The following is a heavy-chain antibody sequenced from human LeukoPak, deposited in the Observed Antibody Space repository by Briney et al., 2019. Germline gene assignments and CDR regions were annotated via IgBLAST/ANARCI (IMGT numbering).Heavy chain of an antibody. Sequence: GRSLRLSCAASGFTFDDYAMHWVRQAPGKGLEWVSGISWNSGSIGYADSVKGRFTISRDNAKNSPYLQMNSLRAEDTALYYCAGEAFDYWGQGTLVTVSS. CDR2: ISWNSGSI. V-gene: IGHV3-9*01. CDR3: AGEAFDY. J-gene: IGHJ4*02. CDR1: GFTFDDYA.